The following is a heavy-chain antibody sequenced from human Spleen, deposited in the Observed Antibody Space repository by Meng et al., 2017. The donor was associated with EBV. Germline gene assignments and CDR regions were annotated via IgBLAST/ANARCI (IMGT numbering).Heavy chain of an antibody. CDR2: VPNGGNT. Sequence: QVQLVQWGGGLLKPAATLTLTCAAYGDSFSAYYLRWIRQPPGRGLEWIGDVPNGGNTSYSPSLKSRLTISVDTSKRQFSLKLSCMSAADTAVYYCATGWGKANYWGQGTLVTVSS. J-gene: IGHJ4*02. CDR1: GDSFSAYY. D-gene: IGHD3-16*01. CDR3: ATGWGKANY. V-gene: IGHV4-34*01.